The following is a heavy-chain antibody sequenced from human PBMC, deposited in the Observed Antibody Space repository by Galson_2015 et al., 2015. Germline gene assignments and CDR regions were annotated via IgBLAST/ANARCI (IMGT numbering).Heavy chain of an antibody. CDR2: IGGSGGSR. J-gene: IGHJ4*02. CDR1: GFTFSSHA. D-gene: IGHD2-21*02. CDR3: AKDLSVCGGDCYSTLFDY. Sequence: SLRLSCAASGFTFSSHAMSWVRQAPGKGLEGVSAIGGSGGSRYDADSVKGRFTISRDNSKNTLYLQMNSLRAEDTAVYYCAKDLSVCGGDCYSTLFDYWGQGTLVTVSS. V-gene: IGHV3-23*01.